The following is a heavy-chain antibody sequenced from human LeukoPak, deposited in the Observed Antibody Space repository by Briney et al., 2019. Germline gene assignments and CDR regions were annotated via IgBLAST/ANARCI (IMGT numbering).Heavy chain of an antibody. V-gene: IGHV4-34*01. CDR1: GGSFSGYY. CDR2: INHSGST. Sequence: PSETLSLTCAVYGGSFSGYYWSWIRHPPGKGLEWIGEINHSGSTNYNPSLKSRVTISLDTSKNQFSLKLSSVTAADTDVYYCARGRLRYYYDSSGYYYGIRFDYWGQGTLVTVSS. CDR3: ARGRLRYYYDSSGYYYGIRFDY. J-gene: IGHJ4*02. D-gene: IGHD3-22*01.